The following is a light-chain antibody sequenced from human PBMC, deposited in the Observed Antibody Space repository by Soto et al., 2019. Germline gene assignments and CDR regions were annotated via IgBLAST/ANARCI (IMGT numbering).Light chain of an antibody. CDR1: QSVSTN. CDR3: QQRSNWPRT. Sequence: EIVMTQSPATLSMSPGQRATLSCRASQSVSTNLAWYQQRPGQAPRLLIYGASTRAAGIPARFSGSGSGTDFTLTISSLEPEDLAVYYCQQRSNWPRTFGQGTKVDI. J-gene: IGKJ1*01. CDR2: GAS. V-gene: IGKV3-15*01.